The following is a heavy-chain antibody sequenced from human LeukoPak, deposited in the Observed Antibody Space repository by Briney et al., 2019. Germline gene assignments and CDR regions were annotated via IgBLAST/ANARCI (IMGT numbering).Heavy chain of an antibody. D-gene: IGHD2-2*01. J-gene: IGHJ5*02. CDR2: SDPEDGET. CDR3: ASLVSRQLLSGLANWFDP. Sequence: ASVKVSCKVSGYTLTELSMHWVRQAPGKGLEWMGGSDPEDGETIYAQKFQGRVTMTEDTSTDTAYMELSSLRSEDTAVYYCASLVSRQLLSGLANWFDPWGQGTLATVSS. V-gene: IGHV1-24*01. CDR1: GYTLTELS.